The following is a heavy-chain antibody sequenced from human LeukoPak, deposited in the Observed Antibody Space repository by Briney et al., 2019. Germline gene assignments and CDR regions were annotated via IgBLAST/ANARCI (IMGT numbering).Heavy chain of an antibody. CDR2: MIRSLGLA. Sequence: ASVKVSCKASGGTCSSYAISWVRQAPGQGLEWMGRMIRSLGLANYAQKFQGTHTITAHKPTRTPYTELRSLRPEDTAVYYCAIITPLAAAANLHYHYHGMDVWGQGTTVTVSS. J-gene: IGHJ6*02. CDR1: GGTCSSYA. D-gene: IGHD6-13*01. CDR3: AIITPLAAAANLHYHYHGMDV. V-gene: IGHV1-69*04.